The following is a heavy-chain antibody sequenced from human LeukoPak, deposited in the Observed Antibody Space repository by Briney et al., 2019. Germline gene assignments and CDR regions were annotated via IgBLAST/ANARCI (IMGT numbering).Heavy chain of an antibody. J-gene: IGHJ5*02. CDR3: TRGSPDNYGDYEWFDP. Sequence: PGGSLRLSCTASGFTFGDYAMSWVRQAPGKGLEWVGFIRSKAYGGTTEYAASVKGRFTISRDDSKGIAYLQMNSLKTEDTAVYYCTRGSPDNYGDYEWFDPWGQGTLVTVSS. CDR1: GFTFGDYA. D-gene: IGHD4-17*01. V-gene: IGHV3-49*04. CDR2: IRSKAYGGTT.